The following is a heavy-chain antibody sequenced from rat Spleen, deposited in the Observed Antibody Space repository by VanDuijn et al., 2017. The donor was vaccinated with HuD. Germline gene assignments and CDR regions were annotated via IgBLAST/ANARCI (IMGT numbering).Heavy chain of an antibody. D-gene: IGHD1-11*01. CDR3: ARAGGGYPFAY. J-gene: IGHJ3*01. V-gene: IGHV2-47*01. Sequence: QVQLKESGPGLVQPSQTLSLTCTVSGLSLTSNSVSWIRQPPGKGLEWMGVIWDNGGTDYASSLKSRLSISRDTSRDQVFLKMNSLQTEDTATYYCARAGGGYPFAYWGQGTLVTVSS. CDR2: IWDNGGT. CDR1: GLSLTSNS.